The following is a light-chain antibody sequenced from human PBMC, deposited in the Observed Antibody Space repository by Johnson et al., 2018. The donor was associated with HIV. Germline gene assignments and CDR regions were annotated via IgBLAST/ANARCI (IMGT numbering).Light chain of an antibody. CDR2: DNN. CDR1: NSNIGNNY. J-gene: IGLJ1*01. CDR3: GTWDSTLRSWV. V-gene: IGLV1-51*01. Sequence: SVLTQPPSVSAAPGQKVTISCSGSNSNIGNNYVSWYQQLLGTAPKPLIYDNNERPSGIPDRFSGSKSGPSATLGITGLQTGDEAYYYCGTWDSTLRSWVFGTGTKVTFL.